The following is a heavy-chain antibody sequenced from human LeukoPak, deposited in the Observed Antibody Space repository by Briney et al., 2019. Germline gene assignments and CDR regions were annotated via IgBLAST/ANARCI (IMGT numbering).Heavy chain of an antibody. J-gene: IGHJ4*02. D-gene: IGHD3-9*01. CDR3: ATSMDDWSIDY. V-gene: IGHV4-59*01. CDR2: IYYSGST. Sequence: SETLSLTCTVSGGSISSYYWSWIRQPPGKGLEWIGYIYYSGSTNYNPSLKSRVTISVDTSKNQFSLKLSSVTAADTAVYYCATSMDDWSIDYWGQGTLVTVSS. CDR1: GGSISSYY.